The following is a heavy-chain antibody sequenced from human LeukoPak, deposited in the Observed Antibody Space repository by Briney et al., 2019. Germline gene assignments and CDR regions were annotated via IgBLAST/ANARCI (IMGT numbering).Heavy chain of an antibody. CDR1: GFTFNNYW. CDR3: ARDTDMDGGNPYDY. V-gene: IGHV3-7*01. D-gene: IGHD4-23*01. CDR2: IKQDGSDK. Sequence: GGSLRLSCAASGFTFNNYWMSWVRQAPGRGLEWVAGIKQDGSDKFSVDSVKGRFTISRDNAENSLYLQMNSLRAEDTAVYYCARDTDMDGGNPYDYWGQGTLVTVSS. J-gene: IGHJ4*02.